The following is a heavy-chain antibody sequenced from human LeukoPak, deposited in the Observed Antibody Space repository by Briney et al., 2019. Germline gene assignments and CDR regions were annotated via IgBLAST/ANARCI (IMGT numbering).Heavy chain of an antibody. Sequence: ASETLSLTCTVSGGSISSYYWSWIRQPPGKGLEWIGSIYYSGSTYYNPSLKSRVTISVDTSKNQFSLKLSSVTAADTAVYYCARSVTRTTGTDAFDIWGQGTMVTVPS. J-gene: IGHJ3*02. CDR3: ARSVTRTTGTDAFDI. CDR2: IYYSGST. CDR1: GGSISSYY. D-gene: IGHD1-7*01. V-gene: IGHV4-59*12.